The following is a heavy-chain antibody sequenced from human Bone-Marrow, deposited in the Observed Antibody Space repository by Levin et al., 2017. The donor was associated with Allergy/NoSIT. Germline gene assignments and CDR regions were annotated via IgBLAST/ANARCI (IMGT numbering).Heavy chain of an antibody. Sequence: GGSLRLSCAASGFTFSNNYMRWVRQAPGKGLEWVSLIYSGGSTYYADSVKGRFTISRDKSKNTLYLQMNSLRVEDTAVYYCARGEISGVTGDYWGQGTLVTVSS. CDR3: ARGEISGVTGDY. J-gene: IGHJ4*02. CDR2: IYSGGST. CDR1: GFTFSNNY. D-gene: IGHD3-10*01. V-gene: IGHV3-53*01.